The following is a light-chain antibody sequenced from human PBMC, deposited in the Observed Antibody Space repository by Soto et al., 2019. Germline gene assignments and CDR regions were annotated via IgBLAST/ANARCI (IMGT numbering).Light chain of an antibody. J-gene: IGKJ5*01. CDR3: QQYGTPRSVT. CDR2: GAT. V-gene: IGKV3-20*01. CDR1: QSVDSNY. Sequence: LTQSPGALSLSPGEEATLYWGGGQSVDSNYLASYQQKARQTPRLIIYGATGRADGIPHRFSGSGFGTDFTLTISKVEPQDFAVYYCQQYGTPRSVTFGHGTRLEIK.